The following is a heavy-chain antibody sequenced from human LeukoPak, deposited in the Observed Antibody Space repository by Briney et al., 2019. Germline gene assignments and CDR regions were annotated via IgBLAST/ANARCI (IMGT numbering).Heavy chain of an antibody. D-gene: IGHD6-19*01. CDR3: AGIGVAGQFDY. CDR2: ISSHKTYI. V-gene: IGHV3-21*01. J-gene: IGHJ4*02. CDR1: GFTFSSYR. Sequence: GGSLRLSCAASGFTFSSYRMNWVRQAPGKGLEWVSYISSHKTYIYYADSVKDRFTISRDNAKSSLYLQVNSLRAEDTAVYYCAGIGVAGQFDYWGQGTLVTVSS.